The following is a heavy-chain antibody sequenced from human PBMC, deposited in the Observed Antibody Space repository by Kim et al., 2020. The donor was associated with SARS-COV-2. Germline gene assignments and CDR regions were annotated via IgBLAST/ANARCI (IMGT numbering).Heavy chain of an antibody. D-gene: IGHD2-2*02. CDR2: ISGDSGKS. J-gene: IGHJ4*02. Sequence: GGSLRLSCAASGFTFSSYAMSWVRQAPGKGLEWVSSISGDSGKSYYADSVKGRFTISRDNSKSTLYLQMDNLRAEDTAVYYCAKITAIFTVGLVYLGQGT. CDR3: AKITAIFTVGLVY. CDR1: GFTFSSYA. V-gene: IGHV3-23*01.